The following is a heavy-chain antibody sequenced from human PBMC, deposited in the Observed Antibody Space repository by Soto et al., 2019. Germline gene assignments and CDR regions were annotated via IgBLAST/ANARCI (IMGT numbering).Heavy chain of an antibody. J-gene: IGHJ1*01. CDR3: TTIGSSWGA. V-gene: IGHV3-15*07. CDR2: IKSKTDGGTI. Sequence: EVQLVESGGGLVKPGGSLRLSCAASSFTFSNAWMNWVRQAPGKGLEWVGRIKSKTDGGTIDYAAPVKGRFTISRDDSKNPLFLQMNSLKTEGTAMYFCTTIGSSWGAWGQGNLVTVSS. D-gene: IGHD6-13*01. CDR1: SFTFSNAW.